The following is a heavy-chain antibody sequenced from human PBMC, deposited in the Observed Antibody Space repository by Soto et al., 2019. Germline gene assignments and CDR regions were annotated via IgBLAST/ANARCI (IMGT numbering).Heavy chain of an antibody. V-gene: IGHV1-69*06. Sequence: SVKVSCKASGGTFSSYAISWVRQAPGQGLEWMGGIIPIFGTANYAQKFQGRVTITADKSTSTAYMELSSLRSEDTAVYYCARGCSGGSCYPRDNWFDPWGQGTLVTVSS. J-gene: IGHJ5*02. CDR2: IIPIFGTA. D-gene: IGHD2-15*01. CDR1: GGTFSSYA. CDR3: ARGCSGGSCYPRDNWFDP.